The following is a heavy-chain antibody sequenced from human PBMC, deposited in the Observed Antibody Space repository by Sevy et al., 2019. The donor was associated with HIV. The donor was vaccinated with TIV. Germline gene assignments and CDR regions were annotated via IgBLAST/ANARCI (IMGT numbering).Heavy chain of an antibody. CDR2: ISYDGSNK. J-gene: IGHJ2*01. CDR1: GFTFSSYA. CDR3: AREPIFYDSSGYPSWYFDL. V-gene: IGHV3-30-3*01. D-gene: IGHD3-22*01. Sequence: GGSLRLSCAASGFTFSSYAMHWVRQAPGKGLEWVAVISYDGSNKYYADSVKGRFTISRDNSKNTLYLQMNSLRAEDTAMYYCAREPIFYDSSGYPSWYFDLWGRGTLVTVSS.